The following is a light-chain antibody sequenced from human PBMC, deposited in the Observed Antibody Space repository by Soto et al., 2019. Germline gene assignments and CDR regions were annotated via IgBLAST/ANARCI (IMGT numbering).Light chain of an antibody. CDR3: QQYNSYPLYT. CDR1: QSISSW. V-gene: IGKV1-5*01. Sequence: DIQMTQSPSTLSASVGDRVTITCRASQSISSWLAWYQQKPGKAPKLLIYDASSLESGVPSRFSGSGSGTXLTLTISSLQPDDFATYYCQQYNSYPLYTFGQWTKLEIK. J-gene: IGKJ2*01. CDR2: DAS.